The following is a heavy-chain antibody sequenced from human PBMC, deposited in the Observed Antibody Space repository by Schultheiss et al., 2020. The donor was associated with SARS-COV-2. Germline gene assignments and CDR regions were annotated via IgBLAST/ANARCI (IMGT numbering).Heavy chain of an antibody. Sequence: GGSLRLSCAASGFTFSSYGMHWVRQAPGKGLEWVAVIWYDGSNKYYADSVKGRFTISRDNSKNTLYLQMNSLRAEDTAVYYCARERKMTTVTRGWFDPWGQGTLVTVSS. CDR2: IWYDGSNK. D-gene: IGHD4-17*01. CDR1: GFTFSSYG. V-gene: IGHV3-33*08. J-gene: IGHJ5*02. CDR3: ARERKMTTVTRGWFDP.